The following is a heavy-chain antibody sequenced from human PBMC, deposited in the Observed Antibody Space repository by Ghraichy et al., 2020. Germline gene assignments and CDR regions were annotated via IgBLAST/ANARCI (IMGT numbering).Heavy chain of an antibody. V-gene: IGHV4-59*01. CDR1: GAPITTYF. J-gene: IGHJ4*02. D-gene: IGHD3-10*01. Sequence: SETLSLTCIVSGAPITTYFWSWIRQPPGKGLEWIGDIFYSGSSNYNTSLNSRVTISIDASNNQFSLNLSSVTAADTAVYYCARMGGYKESLWYWGRGTLVAVSS. CDR2: IFYSGSS. CDR3: ARMGGYKESLWY.